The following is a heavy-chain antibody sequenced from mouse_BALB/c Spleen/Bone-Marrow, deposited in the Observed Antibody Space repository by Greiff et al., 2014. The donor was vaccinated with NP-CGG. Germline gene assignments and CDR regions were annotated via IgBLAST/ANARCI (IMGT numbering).Heavy chain of an antibody. CDR2: INPFNGDT. CDR3: GRWGDGYYYAMDY. J-gene: IGHJ4*01. Sequence: VQLQQSGPDLEKPGASVKLSCKASGYSFTGYFLNWVRQSHGKSLEWIGRINPFNGDTFYNQKFKGKATLTVDKSSTTAHMELLSLTSEDSAVYYCGRWGDGYYYAMDYWGQGTSVTVSS. V-gene: IGHV1-37*01. D-gene: IGHD2-3*01. CDR1: GYSFTGYF.